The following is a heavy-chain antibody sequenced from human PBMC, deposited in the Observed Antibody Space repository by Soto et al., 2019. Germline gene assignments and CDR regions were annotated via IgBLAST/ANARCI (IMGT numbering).Heavy chain of an antibody. CDR2: ISWNSGSI. CDR3: AKEGVAVAGNDAFDI. J-gene: IGHJ3*02. D-gene: IGHD6-19*01. CDR1: GFTFDDYA. V-gene: IGHV3-9*01. Sequence: EVQLVESGGGLVQPGRSLRLSCAASGFTFDDYAMHWVRQAPGKGLGWVSGISWNSGSIGYADSVKGRFTISRDNAKNSLYLQMNSLRAEDTALYYCAKEGVAVAGNDAFDIWGQGTMVTVSS.